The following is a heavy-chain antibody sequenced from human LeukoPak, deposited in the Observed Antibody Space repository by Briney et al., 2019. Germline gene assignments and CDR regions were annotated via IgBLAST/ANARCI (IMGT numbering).Heavy chain of an antibody. Sequence: GGSLRLSCATSGFTFSRFSMRWVRQAPGKGLEWVSSIYFTGNHISYADSVKGRFTISRDNANNSVYLQMNGLRAEDTAVYYCAREFSTVGNFDYWGQGTLVTVSS. J-gene: IGHJ4*02. CDR2: IYFTGNHI. V-gene: IGHV3-21*01. D-gene: IGHD3-3*02. CDR1: GFTFSRFS. CDR3: AREFSTVGNFDY.